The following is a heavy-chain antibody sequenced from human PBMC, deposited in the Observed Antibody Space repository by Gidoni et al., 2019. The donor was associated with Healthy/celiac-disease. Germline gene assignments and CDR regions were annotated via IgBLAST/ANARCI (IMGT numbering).Heavy chain of an antibody. J-gene: IGHJ6*02. CDR3: ATTSYSNYEHYYYGMDV. CDR1: GFTFSSYA. V-gene: IGHV3-23*01. CDR2: ISGSGGST. Sequence: EVQLLESGGGLVQPGGSLRLSCAASGFTFSSYAMSWVRQAPGKGLEWVSAISGSGGSTYYADSVKGRFTISRDNSKNTLYLQMNSLRAEDTAVYYCATTSYSNYEHYYYGMDVWGQGTTVTVSS. D-gene: IGHD4-4*01.